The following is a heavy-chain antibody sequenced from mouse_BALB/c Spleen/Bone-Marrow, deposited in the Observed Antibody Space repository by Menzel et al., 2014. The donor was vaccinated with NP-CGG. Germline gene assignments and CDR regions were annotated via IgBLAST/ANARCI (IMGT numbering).Heavy chain of an antibody. J-gene: IGHJ3*01. CDR1: GFTFSSYA. CDR3: ARHDSAWFAY. CDR2: ISSGGSYT. Sequence: EVQLVESGGGLVKPGGSLKLSCAASGFTFSSYAMSWVRQTPEKRLEWVATISSGGSYTYYPDSVKGRFTISRDNAKNTLYLQMSCLRSEDTAMYYCARHDSAWFAYWGQGTLVTVSA. V-gene: IGHV5-9-3*01. D-gene: IGHD2-4*01.